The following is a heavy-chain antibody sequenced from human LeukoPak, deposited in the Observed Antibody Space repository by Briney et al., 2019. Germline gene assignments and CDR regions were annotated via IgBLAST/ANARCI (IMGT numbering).Heavy chain of an antibody. CDR3: ARDPRYGYFDY. J-gene: IGHJ4*02. CDR1: GGSISSGGYS. D-gene: IGHD2-15*01. CDR2: IYYSGST. Sequence: SETLSLTCAVSGGSISSGGYSWSWIRQPPGKGLEWIGYIYYSGSTYHNPSLKSRVTISVDTSKNQFSLKLSSVTAADTAVYYCARDPRYGYFDYWGQGTLVTVSS. V-gene: IGHV4-30-4*07.